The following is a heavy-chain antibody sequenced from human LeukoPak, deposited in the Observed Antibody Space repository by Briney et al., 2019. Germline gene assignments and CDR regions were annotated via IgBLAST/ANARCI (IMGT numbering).Heavy chain of an antibody. CDR1: GDTFSSYA. D-gene: IGHD2-21*02. Sequence: SVKVSCKASGDTFSSYAISWVRQAPGQGLEWMGGIIPIFGTANCAQKFQGRVTITTDESTSTAYMELSSLRSEDTAVYYCARARFCGGDCYAAADYWGQGTLVTVSS. J-gene: IGHJ4*02. V-gene: IGHV1-69*05. CDR3: ARARFCGGDCYAAADY. CDR2: IIPIFGTA.